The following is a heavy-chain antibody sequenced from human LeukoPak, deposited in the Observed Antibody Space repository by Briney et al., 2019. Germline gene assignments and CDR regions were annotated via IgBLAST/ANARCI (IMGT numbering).Heavy chain of an antibody. V-gene: IGHV4-39*01. CDR2: IYYGGST. Sequence: SETLSLTCTVSGGSISSSSYYWGWIRQPPGQGLEWIGSIYYGGSTYYNPSLKSRVTISVDTSKNQFSLKLSSVTAADTAVYYCARLSQGDYWGQGTLVTVSS. CDR3: ARLSQGDY. J-gene: IGHJ4*02. CDR1: GGSISSSSYY. D-gene: IGHD3-16*02.